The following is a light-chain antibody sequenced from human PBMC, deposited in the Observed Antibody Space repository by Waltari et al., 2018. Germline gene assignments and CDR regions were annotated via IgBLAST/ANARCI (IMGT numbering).Light chain of an antibody. V-gene: IGKV1-39*01. CDR1: QSISSY. CDR2: AAS. CDR3: QQSYSTLWT. J-gene: IGKJ1*01. Sequence: DIQMTPSPSSLSASVGDRVTTTSRASQSISSYLNWYQQKPGKAPKLLIYAASSLQSGVPSRFSGSGSGTDFTLTISSLQPEDFATYYCQQSYSTLWTFGQGTKVEIK.